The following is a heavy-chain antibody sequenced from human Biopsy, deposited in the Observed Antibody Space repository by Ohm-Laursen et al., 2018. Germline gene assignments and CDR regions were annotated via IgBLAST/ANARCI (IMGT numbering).Heavy chain of an antibody. Sequence: GTLSLTCTVSGVSITAYYWSWIRQPPGKGLECIGKIHHSGSTNYNPPLKSRLTISVDTSKNQFSLKLSSVTAADTAVYYCARMDCSGGSCHYYSYGMDVWGQGTTVTVSS. CDR3: ARMDCSGGSCHYYSYGMDV. V-gene: IGHV4-59*08. CDR1: GVSITAYY. J-gene: IGHJ6*02. CDR2: IHHSGST. D-gene: IGHD2-15*01.